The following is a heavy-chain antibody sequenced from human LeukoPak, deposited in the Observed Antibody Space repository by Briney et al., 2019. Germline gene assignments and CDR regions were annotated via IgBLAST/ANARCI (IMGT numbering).Heavy chain of an antibody. Sequence: PGRSLRLSCAASGFTFSSYAMHWVRQAPGKGLEWVAVISYGGSNKYYADSVKGRFTISRDNSKDTLYLQMNSLRAEDTAVYYCARDSGSSGWSLPVYFDYWGQGTLVTVSS. CDR1: GFTFSSYA. V-gene: IGHV3-30-3*01. D-gene: IGHD6-19*01. CDR3: ARDSGSSGWSLPVYFDY. J-gene: IGHJ4*02. CDR2: ISYGGSNK.